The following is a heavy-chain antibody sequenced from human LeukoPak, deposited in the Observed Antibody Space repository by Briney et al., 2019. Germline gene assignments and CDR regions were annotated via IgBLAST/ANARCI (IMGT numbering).Heavy chain of an antibody. V-gene: IGHV4-61*08. J-gene: IGHJ4*02. CDR3: ARSRRIAAILTNKKYYFDY. D-gene: IGHD6-13*01. CDR2: IYYSGST. Sequence: SQTLSLTCTVSGGSISSGGYYWSWIRQPPGKGLEWIGYIYYSGSTNYNPSLKSRVTISVDTSKNQFSLKLSSVTAADTAVYYCARSRRIAAILTNKKYYFDYWGQGTLVTVSS. CDR1: GGSISSGGYY.